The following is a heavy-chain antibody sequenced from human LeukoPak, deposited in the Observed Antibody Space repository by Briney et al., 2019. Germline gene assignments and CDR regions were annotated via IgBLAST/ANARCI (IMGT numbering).Heavy chain of an antibody. D-gene: IGHD2-21*02. CDR3: ATDRDNSDWQKRFDS. J-gene: IGHJ4*02. CDR2: INQDASEI. Sequence: GGSLRLSCAASGFTFSTHWMTWYRQAPGKGLEWVGNINQDASEINYVDSVRGRFTISRDNAKNSLHLQMNSLRAEDTAVYYCATDRDNSDWQKRFDSWGQGTLVTVSS. V-gene: IGHV3-7*01. CDR1: GFTFSTHW.